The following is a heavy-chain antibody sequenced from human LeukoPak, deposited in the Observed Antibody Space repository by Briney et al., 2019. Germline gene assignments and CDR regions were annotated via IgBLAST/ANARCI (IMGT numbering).Heavy chain of an antibody. D-gene: IGHD6-19*01. V-gene: IGHV3-9*01. Sequence: GRSLRLSCAASGFTFDDYYMHWVRQAPGKGLEWVSGISWNSGSIGYADSVKGRFTISRDNAKNSLYLQMNSLRAEDTSLYYCARCVQWLGDFDYWGQGTLVTVSS. CDR1: GFTFDDYY. J-gene: IGHJ4*02. CDR3: ARCVQWLGDFDY. CDR2: ISWNSGSI.